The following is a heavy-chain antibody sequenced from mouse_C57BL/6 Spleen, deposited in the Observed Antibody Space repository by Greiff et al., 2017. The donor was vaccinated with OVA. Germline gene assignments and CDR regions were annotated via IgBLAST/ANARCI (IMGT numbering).Heavy chain of an antibody. CDR2: IWSGGST. Sequence: VQLQESGPGLVQPSQSLSITCTVSGFSLTSYGVHWVRQPPGKGLEWLGVIWSGGSTDYNAAFISRLSISKDNSKSQVFFKMNSLQADDTAIYYCAKILGNYYGSSFYAMDYWGQGTSVTVSS. CDR1: GFSLTSYG. D-gene: IGHD1-1*01. V-gene: IGHV2-4*01. J-gene: IGHJ4*01. CDR3: AKILGNYYGSSFYAMDY.